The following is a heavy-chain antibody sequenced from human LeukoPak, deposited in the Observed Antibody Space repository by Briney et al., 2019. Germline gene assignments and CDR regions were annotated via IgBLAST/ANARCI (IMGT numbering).Heavy chain of an antibody. CDR1: GGSISSSSYY. D-gene: IGHD3-22*01. J-gene: IGHJ4*02. Sequence: SETLSLTCTVSGGSISSSSYYWGWIRQPPGKGLEWIGSIYYSGSTYYNPSLKSRVTISVDTSKNQFSLKLSSVTAADTAVYYCARGRGYYDSSGPRDYWGQGTLVTVSS. CDR2: IYYSGST. CDR3: ARGRGYYDSSGPRDY. V-gene: IGHV4-39*01.